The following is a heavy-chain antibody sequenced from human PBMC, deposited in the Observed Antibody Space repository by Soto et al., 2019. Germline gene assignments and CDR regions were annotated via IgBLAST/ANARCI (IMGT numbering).Heavy chain of an antibody. V-gene: IGHV2-5*02. CDR3: AHNKYGSGSYWVGAFDI. Sequence: GLDLEWLALIYWDDDKRYSPSLKSRLTITKDTSKNQVVLTMTNMDPVDTATYYCAHNKYGSGSYWVGAFDIWGQGTMVTVSS. J-gene: IGHJ3*02. CDR2: IYWDDDK. D-gene: IGHD3-10*01.